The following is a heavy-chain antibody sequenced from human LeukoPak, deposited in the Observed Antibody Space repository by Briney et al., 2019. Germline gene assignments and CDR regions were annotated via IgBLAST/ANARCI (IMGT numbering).Heavy chain of an antibody. CDR1: GGSISISSSY. D-gene: IGHD6-19*01. J-gene: IGHJ4*02. CDR2: IYYSGST. CDR3: ARESGYSSGWYAEYYFDY. Sequence: SETLSLTCTVSGGSISISSSYWGWIRQPPGKGLEWIGSIYYSGSTYYDPSLKSRVTISVDTSKNQFSLKLSSVTAADTAVYYCARESGYSSGWYAEYYFDYWGQGTLVTVSS. V-gene: IGHV4-39*07.